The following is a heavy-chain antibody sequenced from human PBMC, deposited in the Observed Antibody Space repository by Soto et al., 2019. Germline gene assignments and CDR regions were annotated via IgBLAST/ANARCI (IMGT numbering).Heavy chain of an antibody. D-gene: IGHD5-12*01. CDR1: GGSISSYY. Sequence: QVQLQESGPGLVKPSETLSLTCTVSGGSISSYYWSWIRQPAGKGLEWIGRIYTSGSTNYNPSLKGRVTMSVDTSKNQFSLKLSSVTAADTAVYYCARGQWLRPPYGMGAFDIWGQGKMVTVSS. CDR3: ARGQWLRPPYGMGAFDI. V-gene: IGHV4-4*07. CDR2: IYTSGST. J-gene: IGHJ3*02.